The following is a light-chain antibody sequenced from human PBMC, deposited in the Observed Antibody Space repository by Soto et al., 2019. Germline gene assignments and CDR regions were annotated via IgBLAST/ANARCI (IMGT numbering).Light chain of an antibody. V-gene: IGLV1-51*01. Sequence: QSVLTQPPSVSAAPGQMVTISCSGSSSNIGDNFVSWYQQLPGTAPQLLIFENNKRPSGIPDRFSGSKSGTSATLGITGXXTXXXADYYCGTWDNSLSAEVFGTGTKLTV. CDR3: GTWDNSLSAEV. CDR1: SSNIGDNF. J-gene: IGLJ1*01. CDR2: ENN.